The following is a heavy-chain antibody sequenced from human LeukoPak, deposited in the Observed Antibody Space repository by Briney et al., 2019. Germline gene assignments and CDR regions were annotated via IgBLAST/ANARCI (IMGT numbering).Heavy chain of an antibody. D-gene: IGHD4-17*01. CDR2: ISVSGGST. J-gene: IGHJ3*02. V-gene: IGHV3-23*01. Sequence: GGSLRLSCAASGFTFSSYAMSWVRQAPGKGLGWVSVISVSGGSTYYADSVKGRFTISRDNSKNTLYLQMNSLRAEDTAVYYCAKTLTDYGDYLGAFDIWGQGTMVTVSS. CDR1: GFTFSSYA. CDR3: AKTLTDYGDYLGAFDI.